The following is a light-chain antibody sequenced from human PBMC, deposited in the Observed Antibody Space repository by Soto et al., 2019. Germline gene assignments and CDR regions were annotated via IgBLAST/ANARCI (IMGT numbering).Light chain of an antibody. J-gene: IGKJ2*01. CDR3: QQANSFPGT. Sequence: DIPMTQSPSSVSASVGDRVTITCRASQDISSWLAWYQQRPGKAPKLLIYDASSLESGVPSRFSGSGSGTDFTLTISSLQPEDFATYYCQQANSFPGTFGQGTKLEIK. V-gene: IGKV1-12*01. CDR2: DAS. CDR1: QDISSW.